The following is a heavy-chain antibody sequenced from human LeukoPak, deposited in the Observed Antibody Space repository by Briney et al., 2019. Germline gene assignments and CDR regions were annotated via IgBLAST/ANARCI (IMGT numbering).Heavy chain of an antibody. J-gene: IGHJ4*02. CDR3: ARHRRPQIGYSYGYPYYFDY. D-gene: IGHD5-18*01. Sequence: PGGSLRLSCAASGFTVSSNYMSWVRQAPGKGLEWVSVIYSGGSTYYADSVKGRFTISRDNSKNTLYLQMNSLRAEDTAVYYCARHRRPQIGYSYGYPYYFDYWGQGTLVTVSS. CDR1: GFTVSSNY. CDR2: IYSGGST. V-gene: IGHV3-66*04.